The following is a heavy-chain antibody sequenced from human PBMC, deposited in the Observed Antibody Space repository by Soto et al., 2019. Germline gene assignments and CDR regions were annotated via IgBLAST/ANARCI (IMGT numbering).Heavy chain of an antibody. V-gene: IGHV3-73*01. Sequence: EVQLVESGGGLVRPGGSLKLSCAASGFTFSGSAMHWVRQASGKGLEWVGRIRSKANNYATAYGASVKGRFTISRDDSKNTAYLQMNSLKNEDTAVYYCSRQASDFWSGKPQYYMDVWGKGTTVTVSS. CDR2: IRSKANNYAT. CDR3: SRQASDFWSGKPQYYMDV. D-gene: IGHD3-3*01. J-gene: IGHJ6*03. CDR1: GFTFSGSA.